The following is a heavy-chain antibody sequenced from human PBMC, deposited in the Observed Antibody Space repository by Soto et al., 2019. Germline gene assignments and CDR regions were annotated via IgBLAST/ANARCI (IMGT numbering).Heavy chain of an antibody. CDR3: ARDTFGSPTTY. V-gene: IGHV1-2*02. CDR1: GYSFTGYY. CDR2: INPDTGDT. D-gene: IGHD3-16*01. J-gene: IGHJ3*01. Sequence: QVQVVQSGAEVKKPGASVKVSCKTSGYSFTGYYIHWVRQAPGQGLEWVRRINPDTGDTDSAQKFQGRVTLTRDTSISTAYMDLTRLTSDDTAVYYCARDTFGSPTTYWGQGTMVTVSS.